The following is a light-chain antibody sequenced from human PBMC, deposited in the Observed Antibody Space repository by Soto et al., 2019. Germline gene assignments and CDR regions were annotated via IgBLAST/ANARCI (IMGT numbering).Light chain of an antibody. Sequence: QSALTQPASVSGSPGQSITISCTGSSSDVGGNKYVSWYQQHPGKAPKVMIYDVSNRPSGVSDRFSGSKSGNTASLTISGLQAEDEGAYYCSSYTTRNTRLFGGGTKLTVL. J-gene: IGLJ3*02. CDR2: DVS. CDR1: SSDVGGNKY. V-gene: IGLV2-14*01. CDR3: SSYTTRNTRL.